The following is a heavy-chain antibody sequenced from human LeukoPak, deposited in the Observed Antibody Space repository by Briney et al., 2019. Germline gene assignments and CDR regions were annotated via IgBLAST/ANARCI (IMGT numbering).Heavy chain of an antibody. V-gene: IGHV1-2*02. Sequence: GASVTVSCKASGYTFTGYYMHWVRQAPGQGLEWMGWINPNSGGTNYAQKFQGRVTMTRDTSISTAYMELSRLRSDDTAVYYCARATYYDILTGYYIDYWGQGTLVTVSS. CDR1: GYTFTGYY. CDR2: INPNSGGT. D-gene: IGHD3-9*01. J-gene: IGHJ4*02. CDR3: ARATYYDILTGYYIDY.